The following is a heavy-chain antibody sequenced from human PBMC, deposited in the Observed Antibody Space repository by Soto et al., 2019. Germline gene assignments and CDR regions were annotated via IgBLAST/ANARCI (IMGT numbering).Heavy chain of an antibody. CDR1: GFTFSSYA. CDR2: ISGSGGST. Sequence: GGSLRLSCAASGFTFSSYAMSWVRQAPGKGLEWVSAISGSGGSTYYADSVKGRFTTSRDNSKNTLYLQMNSLRAEDAAVYYCAKGRTMTRYFDYWGKGTLVTVCS. D-gene: IGHD3-3*01. J-gene: IGHJ4*02. V-gene: IGHV3-23*01. CDR3: AKGRTMTRYFDY.